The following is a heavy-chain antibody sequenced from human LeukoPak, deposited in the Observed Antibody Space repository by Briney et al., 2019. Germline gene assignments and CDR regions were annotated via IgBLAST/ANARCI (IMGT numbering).Heavy chain of an antibody. Sequence: PSETLSLTCTVSGGSITSGGYYWSWIRQHPGKGLEWIGYIFYGGSTYYNPSLKSRVSISVDTSENQFSLRLSSVTAADTAVYYCARKRKSGSPWDRWGQGTLVTVSS. D-gene: IGHD3-10*01. CDR2: IFYGGST. CDR3: ARKRKSGSPWDR. J-gene: IGHJ5*02. V-gene: IGHV4-31*03. CDR1: GGSITSGGYY.